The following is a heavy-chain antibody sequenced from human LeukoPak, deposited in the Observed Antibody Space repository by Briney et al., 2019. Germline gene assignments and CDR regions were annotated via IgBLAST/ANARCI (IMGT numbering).Heavy chain of an antibody. Sequence: ASVKVSCKASGYTFTSYDINWVRQATGQGLEWMGWMNPNSGNTGYAQKFQGRVTITRNTYISTAYMELSSLRSEDTAVYYCAREGEQWLLRVWYYWGQGTLVTASS. CDR1: GYTFTSYD. V-gene: IGHV1-8*03. J-gene: IGHJ4*02. CDR2: MNPNSGNT. CDR3: AREGEQWLLRVWYY. D-gene: IGHD6-19*01.